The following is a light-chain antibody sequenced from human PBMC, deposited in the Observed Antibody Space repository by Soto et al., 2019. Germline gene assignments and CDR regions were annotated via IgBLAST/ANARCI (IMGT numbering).Light chain of an antibody. Sequence: IQLAQSPSSLSASVGDRGTVTCWASQGIGTYLVWYQQKSGKAPTVLIYASSTLQTGVPSRFSGSGSGTDFSLTISSLHPEDVATYYCQQVDSYPRTFGQGTKVDIK. V-gene: IGKV1-9*01. CDR1: QGIGTY. J-gene: IGKJ1*01. CDR3: QQVDSYPRT. CDR2: ASS.